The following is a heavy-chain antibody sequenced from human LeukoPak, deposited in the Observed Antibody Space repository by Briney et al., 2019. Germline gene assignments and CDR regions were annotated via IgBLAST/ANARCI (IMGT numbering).Heavy chain of an antibody. D-gene: IGHD3-22*01. V-gene: IGHV1-18*04. CDR2: ISAYNGNT. CDR3: ARGSGYYDSSGYGWDLDY. CDR1: GYTFTSYY. J-gene: IGHJ4*02. Sequence: ASVKVSCKASGYTFTSYYMHWVRQAPGQGLEWMGWISAYNGNTNYAQKVQGRVTMTTDTPTSTAYMELRSLRSDDTAVYYCARGSGYYDSSGYGWDLDYWGQGTLVTVSS.